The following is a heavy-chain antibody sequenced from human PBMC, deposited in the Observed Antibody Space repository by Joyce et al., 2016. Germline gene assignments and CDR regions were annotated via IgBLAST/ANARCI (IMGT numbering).Heavy chain of an antibody. D-gene: IGHD6-13*01. CDR3: ATAAGSTWYEGYYFDY. CDR1: GGSISSSSYY. CDR2: ISYRGST. J-gene: IGHJ4*02. V-gene: IGHV4-39*01. Sequence: QLQLQESGPGLVKPSETLSLTCTVSGGSISSSSYYWVWIRQPPGKGLEWIGSISYRGSTYYNPSLKSRVTIFVDTSRNQLSLKLSSVTAAETALYYCATAAGSTWYEGYYFDYWGQGTLLTVSS.